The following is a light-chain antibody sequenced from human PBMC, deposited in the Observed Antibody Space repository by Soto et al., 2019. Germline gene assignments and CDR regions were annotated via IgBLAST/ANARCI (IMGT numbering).Light chain of an antibody. CDR2: DAP. Sequence: EIVLTQSPATLSLSPGERATLSCRASESVSSYLAWYQHKPGQAPRLLIYDAPNRATGIPARFSGSGSGTDFTLTISSLEHEDFAVYYCQQRSTWLTFGGGTKVEIK. CDR1: ESVSSY. V-gene: IGKV3-11*01. J-gene: IGKJ4*01. CDR3: QQRSTWLT.